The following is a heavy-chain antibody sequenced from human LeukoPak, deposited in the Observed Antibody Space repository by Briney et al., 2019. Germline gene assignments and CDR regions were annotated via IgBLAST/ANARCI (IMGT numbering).Heavy chain of an antibody. D-gene: IGHD6-19*01. CDR1: GFTFSNYG. J-gene: IGHJ4*02. V-gene: IGHV3-21*01. CDR3: ASFNTYSSGWYDY. CDR2: ISSSSSYI. Sequence: GGSLRLSXAASGFTFSNYGMHWVRQAPGKGLEWVASISSSSSYIYYADSVKGRFTISRDNAKNSLYLQMNSLRAEDTAVYYCASFNTYSSGWYDYWGQGTLVTVSS.